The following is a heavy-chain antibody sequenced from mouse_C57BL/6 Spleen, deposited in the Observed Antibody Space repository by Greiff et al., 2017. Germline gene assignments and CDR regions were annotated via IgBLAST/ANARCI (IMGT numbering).Heavy chain of an antibody. D-gene: IGHD1-1*01. V-gene: IGHV1-54*01. CDR1: GYAFTNYL. J-gene: IGHJ4*01. CDR2: INPGSGGT. Sequence: QVQLQQSGAELVRPGTSVKVSCKASGYAFTNYLIEWVKQRPGQGLEWIGVINPGSGGTNYNEKFKGKATLTADKSSSTAYMQLSSLTSEDSAVYFCARLRFDYYGSSYAMDDWGQGTSVTVSS. CDR3: ARLRFDYYGSSYAMDD.